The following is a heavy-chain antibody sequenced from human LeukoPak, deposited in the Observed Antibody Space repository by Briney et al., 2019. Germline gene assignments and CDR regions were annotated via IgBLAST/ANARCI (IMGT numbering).Heavy chain of an antibody. Sequence: SETLSLTCTVSGGSISSYYWSWIRQPPGKGLEWIGEINHSGSTNYNPSLKSRVTISVDTSKNQFSLKLSSVTAADTAVYYCARATGYQPIRFDYWGQGTLVTVSS. CDR3: ARATGYQPIRFDY. J-gene: IGHJ4*02. D-gene: IGHD2-2*01. CDR2: INHSGST. CDR1: GGSISSYY. V-gene: IGHV4-34*01.